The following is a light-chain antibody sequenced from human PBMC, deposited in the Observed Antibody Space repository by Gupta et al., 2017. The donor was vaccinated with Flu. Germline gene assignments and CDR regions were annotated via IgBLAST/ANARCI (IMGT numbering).Light chain of an antibody. Sequence: QSVLTQPPSASGTPGPRVTISCSGSSSNIGGNTVNWYHQLPGTAPKLLIYSNNQRPSGVPDRFSGSKSGTSASLAISGLQSEDEADYHCATWDDSLNGVVFGGGTKLTVL. V-gene: IGLV1-44*01. CDR2: SNN. CDR3: ATWDDSLNGVV. J-gene: IGLJ2*01. CDR1: SSNIGGNT.